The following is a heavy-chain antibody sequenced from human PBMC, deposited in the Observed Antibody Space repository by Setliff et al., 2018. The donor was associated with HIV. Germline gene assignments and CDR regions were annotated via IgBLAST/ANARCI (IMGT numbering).Heavy chain of an antibody. CDR2: IHPGDSDI. CDR3: ARLGAYSNYYFDY. CDR1: GYSFTSYW. Sequence: HGESLKISCQGSGYSFTSYWIGWVRQMPGKGLEWMGIIHPGDSDIRYSPSFQGQVTFSADKYISTAYLQWSSLKASDTAMYYCARLGAYSNYYFDYWRQGTRVTVSS. J-gene: IGHJ4*02. V-gene: IGHV5-51*01. D-gene: IGHD4-4*01.